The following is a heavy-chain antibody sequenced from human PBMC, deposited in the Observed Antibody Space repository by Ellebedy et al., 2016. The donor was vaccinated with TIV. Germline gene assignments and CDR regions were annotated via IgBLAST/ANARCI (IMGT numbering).Heavy chain of an antibody. V-gene: IGHV3-72*01. J-gene: IGHJ4*02. D-gene: IGHD6-19*01. CDR1: GFTFSEHY. CDR3: TRYSVASFDY. CDR2: SRNKADGHTT. Sequence: GGSLRLSXAASGFTFSEHYVDWVRQAPGKGLEWVGRSRNKADGHTTEYAASVKGRFTISRDDSQNSLFLQMNGLKAEDTAVYYCTRYSVASFDYWGQGTLVTVSA.